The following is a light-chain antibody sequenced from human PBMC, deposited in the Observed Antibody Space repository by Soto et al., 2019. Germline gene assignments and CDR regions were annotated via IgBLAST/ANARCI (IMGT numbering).Light chain of an antibody. J-gene: IGKJ1*01. V-gene: IGKV1-39*01. CDR2: AAS. CDR1: QSISSY. Sequence: DIQMPQSPSSLSASVGDRVAITCRASQSISSYLNWYQQKPGKAPKLLIYAASSLQSGVPSRFSGSGSGTDFTLTISSLQPGDFATYYCQQSFITPWTFGQGTKVGIK. CDR3: QQSFITPWT.